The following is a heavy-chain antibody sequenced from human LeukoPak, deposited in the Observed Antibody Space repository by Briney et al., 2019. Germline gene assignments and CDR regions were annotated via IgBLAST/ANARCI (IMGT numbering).Heavy chain of an antibody. CDR1: GGSVSSGSYY. J-gene: IGHJ4*02. D-gene: IGHD3-9*01. V-gene: IGHV4-61*01. Sequence: PSETLSLTCTVSGGSVSSGSYYWSWIRQPPGKGLEWIGYIYYSGSTNYNPSLKSRVTISVDTSKNQFSLKLSSVTAADTAVYYCARADYDILTGYYYFDYWGQGTLVTVSS. CDR3: ARADYDILTGYYYFDY. CDR2: IYYSGST.